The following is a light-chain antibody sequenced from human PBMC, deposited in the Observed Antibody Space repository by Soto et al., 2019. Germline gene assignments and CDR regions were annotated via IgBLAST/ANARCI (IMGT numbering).Light chain of an antibody. J-gene: IGKJ5*01. V-gene: IGKV1-5*01. CDR1: QSISTW. CDR3: QQYNSYPIT. Sequence: DIQLTPSPSTLSASVGDRVSLTGRASQSISTWLAWYQQKPGKAPKLLIYDASSLESGVPSRFSGSGSGTEFTLTISSLQPDDFATYYCQQYNSYPITFGQGTRLEIK. CDR2: DAS.